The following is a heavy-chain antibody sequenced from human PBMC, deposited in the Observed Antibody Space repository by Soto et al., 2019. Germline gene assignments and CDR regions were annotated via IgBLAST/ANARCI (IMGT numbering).Heavy chain of an antibody. D-gene: IGHD4-17*01. CDR2: INHSGST. CDR3: AILNVYGDYYYYYMDV. CDR1: GGSFSGYY. Sequence: PSETLSLTCAVYGGSFSGYYWSWIRQPPGKGLEWIGEINHSGSTNYNPSLKSRVTISVDTSKNQFSLKLSSVTAADTAVYYCAILNVYGDYYYYYMDVWGKGTTVTVSS. V-gene: IGHV4-34*01. J-gene: IGHJ6*03.